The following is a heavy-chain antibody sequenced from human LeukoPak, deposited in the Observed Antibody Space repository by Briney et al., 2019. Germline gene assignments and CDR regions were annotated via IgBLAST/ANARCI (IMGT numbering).Heavy chain of an antibody. Sequence: GGSLRLSCATSGFTFTNYEMNWVRQAPGKGLEWVSYISSSGRIIYYADSVKGRFTISRDNAQKSLYLQMNSLRADDTAVYYCAKDAVALALSGPFDYWGQGTLVTVSS. J-gene: IGHJ4*02. D-gene: IGHD6-25*01. CDR1: GFTFTNYE. V-gene: IGHV3-48*03. CDR2: ISSSGRII. CDR3: AKDAVALALSGPFDY.